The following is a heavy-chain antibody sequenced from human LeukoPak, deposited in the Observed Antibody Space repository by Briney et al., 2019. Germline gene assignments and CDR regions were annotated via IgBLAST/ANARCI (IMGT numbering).Heavy chain of an antibody. Sequence: SETLSLTCTVSGGSISSYYWSWIRQPPAKGLEWIGSMYYSGSTNYKPSLKSRVTISVDTSKNQFSLKLSSVTAADTVVYYCARHAYYYDRSGSYEAFDIWGQGTTVTVSS. J-gene: IGHJ3*02. D-gene: IGHD3-22*01. V-gene: IGHV4-59*08. CDR1: GGSISSYY. CDR2: MYYSGST. CDR3: ARHAYYYDRSGSYEAFDI.